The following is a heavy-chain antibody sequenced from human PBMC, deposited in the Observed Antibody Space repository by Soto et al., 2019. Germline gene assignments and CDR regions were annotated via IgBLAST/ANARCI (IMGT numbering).Heavy chain of an antibody. Sequence: GGSLRLSCAASGFTSNDYYMSWIRQAPGKGLEWISYISRGNGTIYYADSVKGRFTISRDNAKNSLYFQMNSLRAEDTAVYYCARGRDGYNHAFDIWGQGITVTVSS. D-gene: IGHD5-12*01. J-gene: IGHJ3*02. CDR2: ISRGNGTI. CDR3: ARGRDGYNHAFDI. CDR1: GFTSNDYY. V-gene: IGHV3-11*01.